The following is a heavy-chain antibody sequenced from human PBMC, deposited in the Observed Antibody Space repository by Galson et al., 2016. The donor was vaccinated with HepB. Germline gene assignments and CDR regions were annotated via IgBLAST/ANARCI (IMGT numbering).Heavy chain of an antibody. CDR2: IFHSGRV. CDR3: ARQYWGGPSDY. V-gene: IGHV4-4*02. Sequence: SETLSLTCAVSGVSITSSDWWSWVRQPPGQGLEWIGQIFHSGRVNYTPSPASRVTISIDTSNNPFSLRLTSVTAADTALYYCARQYWGGPSDYWGQGTLVTVSS. J-gene: IGHJ4*02. D-gene: IGHD2/OR15-2a*01. CDR1: GVSITSSDW.